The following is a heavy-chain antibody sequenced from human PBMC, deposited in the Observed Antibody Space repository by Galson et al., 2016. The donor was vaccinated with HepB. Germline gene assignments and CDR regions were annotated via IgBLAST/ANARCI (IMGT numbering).Heavy chain of an antibody. CDR1: GYSFTNYA. Sequence: SVKVSCKASGYSFTNYAIHWVRQAPGQRLEWMGWINPGNGNTKYSQKFQGRVTITKATAATTDYMELSSLGPEDTAVYYCARDPGGSSTRFDSWGQGTLVTVSS. D-gene: IGHD1-26*01. V-gene: IGHV1-3*01. CDR3: ARDPGGSSTRFDS. CDR2: INPGNGNT. J-gene: IGHJ4*02.